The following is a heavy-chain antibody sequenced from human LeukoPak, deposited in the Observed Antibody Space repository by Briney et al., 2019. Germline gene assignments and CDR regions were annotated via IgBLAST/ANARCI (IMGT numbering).Heavy chain of an antibody. J-gene: IGHJ5*02. CDR3: ARVRRPYCSSTSCYGRGWFDP. V-gene: IGHV4-34*01. D-gene: IGHD2-2*01. Sequence: SETLSLTCAVYGGFFRGYYWICIREPPGKGLEWIGEINHIGSTNYNPSLKSRVTISVDTSKNQFSLKLSSVNAADTAVYYCARVRRPYCSSTSCYGRGWFDPWGQGTLVTVSS. CDR2: INHIGST. CDR1: GGFFRGYY.